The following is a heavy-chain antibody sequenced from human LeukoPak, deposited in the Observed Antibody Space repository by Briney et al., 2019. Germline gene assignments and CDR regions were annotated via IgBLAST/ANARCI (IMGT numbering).Heavy chain of an antibody. CDR3: AREGGGKYCSGGSCYLNWFDP. V-gene: IGHV1-69*01. J-gene: IGHJ5*02. CDR2: IIPIFGTA. Sequence: GSSVKVSRKASGGTFSSYAISWVRQAPGQRLEWMGGIIPIFGTANYAQKFQGRVTITADESTSTAYMELSSLRSEDTAVYYCAREGGGKYCSGGSCYLNWFDPWGQGTLVTVSS. CDR1: GGTFSSYA. D-gene: IGHD2-15*01.